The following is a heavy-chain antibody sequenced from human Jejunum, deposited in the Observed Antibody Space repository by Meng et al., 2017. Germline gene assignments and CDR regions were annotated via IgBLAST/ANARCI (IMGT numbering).Heavy chain of an antibody. Sequence: VLVVSSGVGFVKPGRSSRLSFAASGFTFSSIAMHWVRQPPGKGMEWVAVISDDGNRKYYPDSVKGRLTISRDNSRNTLFVQMNSLSAEDTAVYYCAKDGGIGFTVFDYWGQGTLVTVSS. CDR1: GFTFSSIA. D-gene: IGHD3-3*01. J-gene: IGHJ4*02. CDR3: AKDGGIGFTVFDY. CDR2: ISDDGNRK. V-gene: IGHV3-30*04.